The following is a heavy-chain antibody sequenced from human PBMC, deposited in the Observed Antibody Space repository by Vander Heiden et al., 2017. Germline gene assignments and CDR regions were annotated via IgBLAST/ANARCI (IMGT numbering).Heavy chain of an antibody. Sequence: EVQLVESGEGLVQPGGSLRLSCAASGFTFSSYWIHWVRQGPGKGLVWVSRINEDGSTTSYADSVKGRFTISRDNAKNTLCLQMNGLRAEDTAVYYCARDFSGGGEYWGQGTLVTVSS. V-gene: IGHV3-74*01. CDR2: INEDGSTT. CDR1: GFTFSSYW. J-gene: IGHJ4*02. D-gene: IGHD3-16*01. CDR3: ARDFSGGGEY.